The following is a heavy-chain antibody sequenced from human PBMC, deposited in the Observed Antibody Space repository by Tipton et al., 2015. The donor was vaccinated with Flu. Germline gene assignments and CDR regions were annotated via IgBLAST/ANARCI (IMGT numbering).Heavy chain of an antibody. CDR1: GYSSGSYW. V-gene: IGHV5-51*01. D-gene: IGHD4-23*01. J-gene: IGHJ4*02. Sequence: QLVQSGAEVKKPGESLKISCKGSGYSSGSYWFGWVRQMPGKGLEWMGIIYPGDSDTKYSPPFQGQVTLSVDKSNNTAYVQWSSLKASDTAMYYCARQVDYGGYSPHFDLWGQGTLVTVSS. CDR3: ARQVDYGGYSPHFDL. CDR2: IYPGDSDT.